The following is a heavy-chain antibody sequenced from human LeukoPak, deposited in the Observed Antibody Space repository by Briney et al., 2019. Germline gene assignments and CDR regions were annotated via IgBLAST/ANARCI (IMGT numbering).Heavy chain of an antibody. V-gene: IGHV1-18*04. J-gene: IGHJ4*02. Sequence: GASVKVSCKASGYTFTGNYIHWVRQDPGQGREWMGWISAYNGNTNYAQKLQGRVTMTTDTSTSTAYMGLRSLRPDDTAVYYCARDLSDGGYDLGFDYWGQGTLVTVSS. D-gene: IGHD5-12*01. CDR1: GYTFTGNY. CDR3: ARDLSDGGYDLGFDY. CDR2: ISAYNGNT.